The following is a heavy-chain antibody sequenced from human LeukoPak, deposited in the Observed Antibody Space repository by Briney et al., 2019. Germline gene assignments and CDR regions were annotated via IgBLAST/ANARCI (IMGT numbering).Heavy chain of an antibody. V-gene: IGHV4-59*12. D-gene: IGHD3-22*01. Sequence: SETLSLTCTVSGGSISSYYWSWIRQPPGKGLEWIGNIYYTGSTYYNPSLKSRVIISIDTSKNQFSLKLSSVTAADTAMYYCARDTHPGYYDSSGLDYWGQGTLVTVSS. J-gene: IGHJ4*02. CDR3: ARDTHPGYYDSSGLDY. CDR1: GGSISSYY. CDR2: IYYTGST.